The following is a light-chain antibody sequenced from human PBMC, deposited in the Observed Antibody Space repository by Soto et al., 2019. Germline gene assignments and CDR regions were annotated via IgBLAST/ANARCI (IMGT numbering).Light chain of an antibody. V-gene: IGKV3-15*01. CDR1: QSVSST. CDR2: GAS. CDR3: QQYYRWPIT. Sequence: DIVMTQSPGTLSVSPGEGATLSCRASQSVSSTLAWYQQKPGQAPRLLIYGASTRATGIPARFSGSGSGTDFTLTISSLQSEDFALYYCQQYYRWPITFGQGPRLQVK. J-gene: IGKJ5*01.